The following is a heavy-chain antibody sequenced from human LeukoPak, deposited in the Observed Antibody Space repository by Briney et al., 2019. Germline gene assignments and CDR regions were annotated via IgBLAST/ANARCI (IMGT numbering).Heavy chain of an antibody. Sequence: SETLSLTCAVYGGSFSGYYWSWIRQPPGKGLEWIGEINHSGSTNYNPSLKSRVTISVDTSKNQFSLKLSSVTAADTAVYYCARGAAVGTMDYYGSGSYYWFDPWGQGTLVTVSS. CDR3: ARGAAVGTMDYYGSGSYYWFDP. J-gene: IGHJ5*02. CDR2: INHSGST. D-gene: IGHD3-10*01. V-gene: IGHV4-34*01. CDR1: GGSFSGYY.